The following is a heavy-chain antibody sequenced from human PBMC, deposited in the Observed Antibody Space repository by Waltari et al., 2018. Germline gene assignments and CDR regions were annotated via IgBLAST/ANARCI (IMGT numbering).Heavy chain of an antibody. Sequence: EVQLVESGGGLVQPGGSLRLSCAASGFTFSSYWMHWVRQAPGKGLVWVSRINSDGSSTCYAGSMNGRFTISRDNAKNTLYLKMNSLRAEDTAVYYCARDKAAYYYYYGMDVWGQGTTVTVSS. CDR3: ARDKAAYYYYYGMDV. D-gene: IGHD6-13*01. J-gene: IGHJ6*02. V-gene: IGHV3-74*01. CDR2: INSDGSST. CDR1: GFTFSSYW.